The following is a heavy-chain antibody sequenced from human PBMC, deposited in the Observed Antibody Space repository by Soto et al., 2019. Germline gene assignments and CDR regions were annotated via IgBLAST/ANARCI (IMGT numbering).Heavy chain of an antibody. D-gene: IGHD3-10*01. Sequence: QVRLQQCGAGLVRPSETLSLPCAVYGGSFNNYCWSWIRQPPGKGLEWIREVCPGGRTKYSPTLKREVRIAVEGSKNQFSLRLTSVTVADTAVYYCARGDYGQYDAYNWFDPWGQGNLVIVAS. CDR1: GGSFNNYC. CDR3: ARGDYGQYDAYNWFDP. J-gene: IGHJ5*02. CDR2: VCPGGRT. V-gene: IGHV4-34*02.